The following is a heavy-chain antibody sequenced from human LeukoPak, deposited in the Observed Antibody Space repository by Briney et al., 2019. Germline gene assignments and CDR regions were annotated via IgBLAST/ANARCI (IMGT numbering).Heavy chain of an antibody. Sequence: PGGSLRLSCAASGFTFSSYEMNWVRQAPGKGLEWVANIKQDGSEKYYVDSVKGRFTISRDNAKNSLYLQMNSLRAEDTAVYYCARDGGQDYGDYEGLDYWGQGTLVTVSS. CDR3: ARDGGQDYGDYEGLDY. J-gene: IGHJ4*02. CDR1: GFTFSSYE. D-gene: IGHD4-17*01. CDR2: IKQDGSEK. V-gene: IGHV3-7*01.